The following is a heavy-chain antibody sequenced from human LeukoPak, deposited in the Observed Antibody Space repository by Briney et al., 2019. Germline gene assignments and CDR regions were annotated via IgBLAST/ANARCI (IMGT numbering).Heavy chain of an antibody. V-gene: IGHV4-31*03. D-gene: IGHD3-3*01. CDR1: GGSISSGGYY. CDR3: ARFLGFGYYADY. J-gene: IGHJ4*02. CDR2: IYYSGST. Sequence: SETLSLTCTVSGGSISSGGYYWSWLRQHPGKGLEWIGYIYYSGSTYYNPSLKSRVTISVDTSKNQFSLKLSSVTAADTAVYYCARFLGFGYYADYWGQGTLVTVSS.